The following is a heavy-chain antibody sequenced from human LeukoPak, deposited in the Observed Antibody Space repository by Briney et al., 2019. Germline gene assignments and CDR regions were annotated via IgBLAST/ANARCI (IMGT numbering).Heavy chain of an antibody. J-gene: IGHJ3*02. CDR2: IFPSGGEI. CDR3: AKSPYRFDAFDI. V-gene: IGHV3-23*01. CDR1: GFTFSTFA. Sequence: GGSLRLSCAASGFTFSTFAMIWVRQPPGKGLEWVSSIFPSGGEIHYADSVKGRFTISRDNSKNTLYLQMSSLRAEDTAVYYCAKSPYRFDAFDIWGQGTMVTVSS. D-gene: IGHD2-21*01.